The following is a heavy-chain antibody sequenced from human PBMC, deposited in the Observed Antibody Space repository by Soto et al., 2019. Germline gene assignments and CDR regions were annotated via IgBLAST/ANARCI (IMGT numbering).Heavy chain of an antibody. J-gene: IGHJ3*02. V-gene: IGHV6-1*01. CDR1: GDSVSSNSAA. D-gene: IGHD6-19*01. CDR2: TYYRSKWYN. CDR3: ARELTVAGTFGATNAFDI. Sequence: SQTLSLTCAISGDSVSSNSAAWNWIRQSPSRGLEWLGRTYYRSKWYNDYAVSVKSRITINPDTSKNQFSLQLNSVTPEDTAVYYCARELTVAGTFGATNAFDIWGQGTMVTVSS.